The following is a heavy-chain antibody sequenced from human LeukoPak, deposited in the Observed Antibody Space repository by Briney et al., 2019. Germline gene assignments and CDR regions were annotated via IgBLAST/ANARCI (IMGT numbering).Heavy chain of an antibody. D-gene: IGHD2/OR15-2a*01. Sequence: PSETLSLTCTVSGGSISSSSYYWGWIRQPPGKGLEWIGSIYYSGGTYYNPSLKSRVTISVDTSKNQFSLKLSSVTAADTAVYYCARRSMANPFDYWGQGTLVTVSS. CDR2: IYYSGGT. CDR3: ARRSMANPFDY. J-gene: IGHJ4*02. V-gene: IGHV4-39*01. CDR1: GGSISSSSYY.